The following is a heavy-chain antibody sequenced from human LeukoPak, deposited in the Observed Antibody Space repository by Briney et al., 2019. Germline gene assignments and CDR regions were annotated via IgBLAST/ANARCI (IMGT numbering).Heavy chain of an antibody. CDR1: GGTFSSYA. CDR3: ASHSSGWYGRFDP. J-gene: IGHJ5*02. D-gene: IGHD6-19*01. CDR2: IIPIFGTA. V-gene: IGHV1-69*05. Sequence: GASVKVSCKASGGTFSSYAISWVRQAPGQGLEWMGGIIPIFGTANYAQKFQGRVTITTDESTSTAYMELSSLRSEDTAVYYCASHSSGWYGRFDPWGQGTLVTVSS.